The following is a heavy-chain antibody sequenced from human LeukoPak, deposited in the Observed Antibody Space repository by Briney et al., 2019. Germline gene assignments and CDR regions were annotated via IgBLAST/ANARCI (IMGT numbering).Heavy chain of an antibody. V-gene: IGHV1-2*02. Sequence: ASVKVSCKASGYTFTGYYMHWVRQAPGQGLEWMGWINPNSGGTNYAQRFQGRVTMTRDTSISTAYMELSRLRSDDTAVYYCASYSGSYSSDFDYWGQGTLVTVSS. CDR1: GYTFTGYY. CDR3: ASYSGSYSSDFDY. CDR2: INPNSGGT. J-gene: IGHJ4*02. D-gene: IGHD1-26*01.